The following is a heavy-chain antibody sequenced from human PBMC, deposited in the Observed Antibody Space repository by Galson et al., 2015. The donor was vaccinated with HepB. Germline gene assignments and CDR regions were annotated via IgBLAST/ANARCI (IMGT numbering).Heavy chain of an antibody. V-gene: IGHV1-2*02. CDR3: ARGYSSGWSQKLLFDY. D-gene: IGHD6-19*01. CDR2: INPNSGGT. Sequence: SVKVSCKASGYTFTGYYMHWVRQAPGQGLEWMGWINPNSGGTNYAQKFQGRVTMTRDTSISTAYMELSRLRSDDTAVYYCARGYSSGWSQKLLFDYWGQGTLVTVSS. CDR1: GYTFTGYY. J-gene: IGHJ4*02.